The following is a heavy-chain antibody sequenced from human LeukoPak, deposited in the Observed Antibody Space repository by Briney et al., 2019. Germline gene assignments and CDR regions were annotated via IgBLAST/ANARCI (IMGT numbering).Heavy chain of an antibody. CDR1: GGSFSGYY. Sequence: SETLSLPCAVYGGSFSGYYWSWIRQPPGKGLEWIGEINHSGRTNYNPSLKSRVTISVDTSKNQFSLKLSSVTAADTAVYCCAIGYSSSQVGDDAFDIWGQGTMVTVSS. J-gene: IGHJ3*02. CDR3: AIGYSSSQVGDDAFDI. D-gene: IGHD6-13*01. CDR2: INHSGRT. V-gene: IGHV4-34*01.